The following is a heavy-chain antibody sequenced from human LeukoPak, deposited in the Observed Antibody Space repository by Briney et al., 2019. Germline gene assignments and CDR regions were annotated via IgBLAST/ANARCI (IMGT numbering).Heavy chain of an antibody. CDR2: VNSDGSST. Sequence: GGSLRLSCAASGFTFSSYWMHWVRQAPGKGLVWVSRVNSDGSSTTYADSVRGRVTISRDNSKNTLYRQMNSLGAEDTAEYFCANVGVAAASPPFYLDVWGKGTTVTVSS. CDR3: ANVGVAAASPPFYLDV. CDR1: GFTFSSYW. D-gene: IGHD2-2*01. J-gene: IGHJ6*03. V-gene: IGHV3-74*01.